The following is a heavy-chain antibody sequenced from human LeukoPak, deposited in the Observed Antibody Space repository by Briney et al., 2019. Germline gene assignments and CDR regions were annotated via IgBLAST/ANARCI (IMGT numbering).Heavy chain of an antibody. CDR3: ARDRYSTIFGG. CDR2: YSGGDT. V-gene: IGHV3-66*02. CDR1: GFTVSADY. Sequence: GGSLRLSCAAFGFTVSADYMSWVRQAPGKGLEWVSIYSGGDTYYAGSVKGRFTISRDNSKNTLYLQMNSPRAEDTAVYYCARDRYSTIFGGWGQGTLVTVSS. D-gene: IGHD3-3*01. J-gene: IGHJ4*02.